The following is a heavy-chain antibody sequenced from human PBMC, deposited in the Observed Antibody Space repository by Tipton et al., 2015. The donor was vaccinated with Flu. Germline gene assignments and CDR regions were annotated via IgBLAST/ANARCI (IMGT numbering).Heavy chain of an antibody. Sequence: TLSLTCTVSGDSISSYYWSWIRQPPGKGLEWIGYSHYSGSTNYSPSLKSRVTISVDTSKNHLSLQLSSVTAADTAVYYCARHRRPSSWVFDYWGQGSLVTVSS. CDR3: ARHRRPSSWVFDY. V-gene: IGHV4-59*08. CDR1: GDSISSYY. CDR2: SHYSGST. D-gene: IGHD6-13*01. J-gene: IGHJ4*02.